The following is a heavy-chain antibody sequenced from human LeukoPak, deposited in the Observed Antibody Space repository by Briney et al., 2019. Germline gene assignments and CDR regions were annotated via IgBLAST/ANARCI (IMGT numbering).Heavy chain of an antibody. J-gene: IGHJ4*02. CDR3: ARLGGPAAKLYYLDY. CDR2: IYSSGST. V-gene: IGHV4-39*01. D-gene: IGHD2/OR15-2a*01. Sequence: PSETLSLTCTVSGGSISSSLYYWGWIRQPPGKGLEWIGNIYSSGSTHYNPSFKSRVLIFVDTSKNQFSLILSSVTAADTAVYYCARLGGPAAKLYYLDYWGQGTVVAVSS. CDR1: GGSISSSLYY.